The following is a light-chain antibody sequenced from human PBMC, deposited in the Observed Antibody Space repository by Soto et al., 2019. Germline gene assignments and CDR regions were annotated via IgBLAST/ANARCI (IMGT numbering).Light chain of an antibody. V-gene: IGKV1-5*03. Sequence: DSQMTQSPSTLAASVGDRVTITCRASQSVSTWLAWYQQKPGEPPKLLIYKASILQSGVSSRFSGSGSGTDFTLPISGLQPDDFATYYCQQYDRYPVTFGGGTKVDIK. J-gene: IGKJ4*01. CDR3: QQYDRYPVT. CDR2: KAS. CDR1: QSVSTW.